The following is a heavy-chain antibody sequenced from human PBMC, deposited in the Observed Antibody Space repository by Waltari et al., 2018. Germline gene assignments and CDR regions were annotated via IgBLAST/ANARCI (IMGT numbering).Heavy chain of an antibody. CDR1: GASVTPNNW. CDR2: IYHSGDS. Sequence: QVKLQESGPGLVKPLGTLSLTCTLSGASVTPNNWWSWVRQSPGKGLEWIGEIYHSGDSNYNPSLQSRVTISLDKSKNQISLRLTSVTAADTAVYYCAKVRVPAVMFNWFDPWGQGTLVTVSS. V-gene: IGHV4-4*02. D-gene: IGHD3-10*01. CDR3: AKVRVPAVMFNWFDP. J-gene: IGHJ5*02.